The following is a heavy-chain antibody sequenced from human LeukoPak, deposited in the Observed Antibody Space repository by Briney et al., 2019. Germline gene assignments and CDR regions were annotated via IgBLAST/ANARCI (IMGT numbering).Heavy chain of an antibody. J-gene: IGHJ4*02. Sequence: SVKVSCKVSGGTFSSSGISWVRQAPGQGLEWMGGIIPMFGTPNYARKLQGRVTITTDESTSTVYMELTSLGSEDTADYFCARSTGDRILTGYGSFDHWGQGTLVTVSS. CDR2: IIPMFGTP. CDR3: ARSTGDRILTGYGSFDH. D-gene: IGHD3-9*01. CDR1: GGTFSSSG. V-gene: IGHV1-69*05.